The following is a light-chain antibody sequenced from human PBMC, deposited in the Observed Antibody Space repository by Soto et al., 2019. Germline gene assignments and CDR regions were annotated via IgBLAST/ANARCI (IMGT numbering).Light chain of an antibody. Sequence: DVXXTQSPSTLSASIGDTVTITCRASQTVVSWLAWYHQKPGRPPKLLIYMASILESGVPSRFSGRGSGTEFTLTISGLQPDDLGTYYCQQYNSYPKTFGEGTKLDI. CDR1: QTVVSW. CDR3: QQYNSYPKT. CDR2: MAS. J-gene: IGKJ2*01. V-gene: IGKV1-5*03.